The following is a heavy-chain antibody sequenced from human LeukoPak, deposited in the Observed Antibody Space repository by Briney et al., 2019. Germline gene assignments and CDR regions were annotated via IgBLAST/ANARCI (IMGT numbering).Heavy chain of an antibody. CDR3: ARDQGSLTRSWYTGY. D-gene: IGHD6-13*01. CDR1: GYTLTELS. Sequence: ASVKVSCKVSGYTLTELSMHWVRQAPGQGLEWMGRINPYSGDTNFAQKFQGRVTMTRDTSITTAYMDLSSLTPDDTAVYFCARDQGSLTRSWYTGYWGQGTQVTVSS. J-gene: IGHJ4*02. CDR2: INPYSGDT. V-gene: IGHV1-2*06.